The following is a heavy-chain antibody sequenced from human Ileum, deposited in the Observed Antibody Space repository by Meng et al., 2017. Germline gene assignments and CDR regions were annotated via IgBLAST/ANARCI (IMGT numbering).Heavy chain of an antibody. D-gene: IGHD1-26*01. CDR2: IDHSGGT. CDR3: ARRVGATPYAYNWLDP. CDR1: GGSFSGYY. Sequence: QGQLQRWGAGLLKPSETLSLPWGVYGGSFSGYYWSWIRQPPGKGLEWIGEIDHSGGTNYNPSLKNRVTISVDTSNNRFSLKLSSVKAADTALYFCARRVGATPYAYNWLDPWGQGTLVTVSS. V-gene: IGHV4-34*01. J-gene: IGHJ5*02.